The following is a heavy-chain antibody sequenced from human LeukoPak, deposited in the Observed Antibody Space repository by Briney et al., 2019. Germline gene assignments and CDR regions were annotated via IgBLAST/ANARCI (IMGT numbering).Heavy chain of an antibody. J-gene: IGHJ6*02. V-gene: IGHV3-30*02. D-gene: IGHD2-15*01. Sequence: GGSLRLSCAASGFTFSSNGMHWVRQAPGKGPEWVAFIWYDGSNKYYADSVKGRFVISRDNSKNTLYLQMNSLRAEDTALYYCARFHGGSGDGMDVWGQGTTVTVSS. CDR3: ARFHGGSGDGMDV. CDR2: IWYDGSNK. CDR1: GFTFSSNG.